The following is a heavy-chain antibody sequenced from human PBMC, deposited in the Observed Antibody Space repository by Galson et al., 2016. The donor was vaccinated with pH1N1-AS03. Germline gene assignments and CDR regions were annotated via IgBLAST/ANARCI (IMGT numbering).Heavy chain of an antibody. Sequence: SLRLSCAASGFTINNNYMSWVRQAPGKGLEWVSVIYGGGGTFYADSVKGRFTISRDHSKNTVYLQMNSLSVEDTAVYDCAREPWGSTQGEYWGQGTLVTVSS. J-gene: IGHJ4*02. CDR3: AREPWGSTQGEY. CDR1: GFTINNNY. V-gene: IGHV3-53*01. D-gene: IGHD3-16*01. CDR2: IYGGGGT.